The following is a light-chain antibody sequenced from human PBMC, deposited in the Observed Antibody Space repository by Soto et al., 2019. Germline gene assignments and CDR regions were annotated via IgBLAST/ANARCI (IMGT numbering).Light chain of an antibody. CDR3: QQSYSTPLT. Sequence: DIQMTQSPSSLSASVGDRVTITCRASQSVKTYLNWYQQKPGKAPKALIYAVSSLQSGVPSRFSGSGSGTEFTHTVSGLQPEDFETYYCQQSYSTPLTLGGGTKVDIK. CDR2: AVS. CDR1: QSVKTY. J-gene: IGKJ4*01. V-gene: IGKV1-39*01.